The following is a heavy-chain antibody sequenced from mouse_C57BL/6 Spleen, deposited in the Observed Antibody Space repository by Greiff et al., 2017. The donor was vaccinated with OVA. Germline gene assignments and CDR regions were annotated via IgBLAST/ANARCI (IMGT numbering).Heavy chain of an antibody. D-gene: IGHD1-1*01. CDR3: TRYYYGSSYYFDY. CDR2: IDPENGDT. CDR1: GFNIKDDY. V-gene: IGHV14-4*01. J-gene: IGHJ2*01. Sequence: VQLQQSGAELVSPRSPVKLSCTASGFNIKDDYMHWVKQRPEQGLEWIGWIDPENGDTEYASKFQGKATITADTSSNTAYLQLSSLTSEDTAVYYCTRYYYGSSYYFDYWGQGTTLTVSS.